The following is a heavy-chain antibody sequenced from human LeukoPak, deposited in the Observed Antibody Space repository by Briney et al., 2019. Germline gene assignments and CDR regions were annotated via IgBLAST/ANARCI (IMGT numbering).Heavy chain of an antibody. CDR1: GFTFTSYW. CDR2: INSDATSL. V-gene: IGHV3-74*01. D-gene: IGHD5-24*01. J-gene: IGHJ5*02. CDR3: ARALAMAGTGGFDP. Sequence: GGSLRLSCVASGFTFTSYWMHWVRQVPGKGRVWVWRINSDATSLSYADSVKGRFTISRDNAKNTLYLQMNRLRVEDTALYYCARALAMAGTGGFDPWGQGTLVTVSS.